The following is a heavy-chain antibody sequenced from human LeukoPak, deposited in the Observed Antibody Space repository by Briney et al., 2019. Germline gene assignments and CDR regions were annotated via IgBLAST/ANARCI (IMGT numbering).Heavy chain of an antibody. CDR1: GFTFSSYS. D-gene: IGHD3-22*01. CDR2: ISSSISYI. CDR3: ARQRYYYDSSGPYFDY. Sequence: GGSLRLSCAASGFTFSSYSMNWVRQAPGKGLEWVSSISSSISYIYYADSVKGRFTISRDNSKNTLYLQMNSLRGEDAAVYYCARQRYYYDSSGPYFDYWGQGTLVTVSS. J-gene: IGHJ4*02. V-gene: IGHV3-21*04.